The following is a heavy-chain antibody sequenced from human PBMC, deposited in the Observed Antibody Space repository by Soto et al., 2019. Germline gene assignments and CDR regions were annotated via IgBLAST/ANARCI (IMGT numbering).Heavy chain of an antibody. CDR2: ISGSGGST. D-gene: IGHD1-26*01. CDR3: AKDMEGGPRDYYGMDV. V-gene: IGHV3-23*01. Sequence: PGGFLRLSCAASGFTFSSYAMSWVRQAPGKGLEWVSVISGSGGSTYFADSVKGRFTISRDNSKNTLYLQMNSLRAEDTALYYCAKDMEGGPRDYYGMDVWGQGTTVTVSS. J-gene: IGHJ6*02. CDR1: GFTFSSYA.